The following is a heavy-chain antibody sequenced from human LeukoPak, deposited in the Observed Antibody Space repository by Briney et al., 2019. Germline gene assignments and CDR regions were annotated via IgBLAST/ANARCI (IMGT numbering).Heavy chain of an antibody. CDR2: IKQDGSEK. V-gene: IGHV3-7*01. CDR1: GFTFSNYW. CDR3: ARDMTVWYGSGSSLNWFDP. D-gene: IGHD3-10*01. Sequence: QSGGSLRLSCAASGFTFSNYWMSWVRQAPGKGLEWVANIKQDGSEKYYVDSVKGRFTISRDNAKNSLYLQMNSLRAEDTAVYYCARDMTVWYGSGSSLNWFDPWGQGTLVTVSS. J-gene: IGHJ5*02.